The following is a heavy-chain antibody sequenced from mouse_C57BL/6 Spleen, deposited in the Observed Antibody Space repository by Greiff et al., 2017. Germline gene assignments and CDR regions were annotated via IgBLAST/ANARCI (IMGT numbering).Heavy chain of an antibody. CDR1: GFSLTSYG. D-gene: IGHD2-3*01. CDR3: ARYDGYSRYAMDY. CDR2: IWSGGST. J-gene: IGHJ4*01. V-gene: IGHV2-2*01. Sequence: QVQLQQSGPGLVQPSQSLSITCTVSGFSLTSYGVHWVRQSPGKGLEWLGVIWSGGSTDYNAAFISRLSISKDNSKSQVFFKMNSLQAADTAIYYCARYDGYSRYAMDYWGQGTSVTVSS.